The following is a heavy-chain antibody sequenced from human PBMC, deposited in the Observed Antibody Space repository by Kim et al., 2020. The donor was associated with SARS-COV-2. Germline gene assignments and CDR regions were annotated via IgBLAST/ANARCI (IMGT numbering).Heavy chain of an antibody. CDR2: IYYSGST. J-gene: IGHJ5*02. CDR3: ARYSSAPSITMVQGEVHWFDP. CDR1: GGSISSGGYY. V-gene: IGHV4-31*03. Sequence: SETLSLTCTVSGGSISSGGYYWSWIRQHPGKGLEWIGYIYYSGSTYYNPFLKSRVTISVDTSKNQFSLKLSSVTAADTAVYYCARYSSAPSITMVQGEVHWFDPWGQGTLVTVSS. D-gene: IGHD3-10*01.